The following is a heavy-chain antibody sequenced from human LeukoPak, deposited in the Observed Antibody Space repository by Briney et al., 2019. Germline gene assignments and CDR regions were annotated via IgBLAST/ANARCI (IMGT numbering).Heavy chain of an antibody. Sequence: GGSLRLSCAASGLSYSDSYMTWIRQAPGKGLEWVSSISGSSSFIYSADSVKGRFTISRDNAKNSLYLQMNSLRAEDTAVYYCARDGASMDVWGKGTTVTVSS. D-gene: IGHD3-10*01. CDR1: GLSYSDSY. CDR3: ARDGASMDV. J-gene: IGHJ6*03. V-gene: IGHV3-21*01. CDR2: ISGSSSFI.